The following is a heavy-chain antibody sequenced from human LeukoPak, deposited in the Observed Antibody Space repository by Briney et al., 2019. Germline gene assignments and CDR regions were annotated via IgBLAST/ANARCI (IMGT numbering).Heavy chain of an antibody. D-gene: IGHD3-16*01. V-gene: IGHV3-30*02. CDR2: IHSNEVGK. CDR3: AKGDIEGVWVAELNY. Sequence: AGGSLRLSCAASGFTFSSNGMHWVRQAPGKGLEWVAFIHSNEVGKYYAESVKGRFTLSRDNSKNTVYLQMNSLRLEDVAVYYCAKGDIEGVWVAELNYWGQGTLVTVSS. CDR1: GFTFSSNG. J-gene: IGHJ4*02.